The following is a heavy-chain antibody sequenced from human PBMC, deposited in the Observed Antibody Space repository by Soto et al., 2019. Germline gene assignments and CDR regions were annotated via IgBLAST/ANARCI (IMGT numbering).Heavy chain of an antibody. J-gene: IGHJ3*02. D-gene: IGHD3-9*01. CDR2: IIPMFDTA. CDR1: GGTISSYA. V-gene: IGHV1-69*06. CDR3: ARGHFAWSNRTPGAFDI. Sequence: QVQLVQSGAEVKKPGSSVKVSCKASGGTISSYAISWVRQAPGQGLEWMGGIIPMFDTANYAQKFQGRVTITAAKSKSTAFMDLRNLRSHDTTMYDCARGHFAWSNRTPGAFDIWGQGTMVTVSP.